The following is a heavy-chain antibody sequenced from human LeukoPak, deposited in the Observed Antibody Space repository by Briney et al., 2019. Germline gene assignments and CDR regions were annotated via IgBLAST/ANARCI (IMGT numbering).Heavy chain of an antibody. D-gene: IGHD1-26*01. CDR2: IYPGDSDT. CDR3: ATADSGTYFIWFGP. V-gene: IGHV5-51*01. Sequence: GESLRISCKGSGDSFTNSWFGWVRQTPGKGLEWLGIIYPGDSDTRYNPSFQGQVTISADKSINTACLQWSSLKASDSAMYYCATADSGTYFIWFGPWGQGTLVTVSS. CDR1: GDSFTNSW. J-gene: IGHJ5*02.